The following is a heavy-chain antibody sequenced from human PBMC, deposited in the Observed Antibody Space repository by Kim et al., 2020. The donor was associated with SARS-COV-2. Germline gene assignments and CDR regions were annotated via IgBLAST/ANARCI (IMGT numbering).Heavy chain of an antibody. CDR2: IKQDGSEK. CDR3: AREDGGGYSYGFLVGYYYGMDV. V-gene: IGHV3-7*01. Sequence: GGSLRLSCAASGFTFSSYWMSWVRQAPGKGLEWVANIKQDGSEKYYVDSVKGRFTISRDNAKNSLYLQMNSLRAEDTAVYYCAREDGGGYSYGFLVGYYYGMDVWGQGTTVTVSS. J-gene: IGHJ6*02. CDR1: GFTFSSYW. D-gene: IGHD5-18*01.